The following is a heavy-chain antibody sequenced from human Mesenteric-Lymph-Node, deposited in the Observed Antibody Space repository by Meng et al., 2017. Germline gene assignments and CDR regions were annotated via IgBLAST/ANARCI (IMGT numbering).Heavy chain of an antibody. V-gene: IGHV3-13*01. CDR3: ARDCGGDCYRPKSFDY. D-gene: IGHD2-21*02. CDR2: IGTAGDT. CDR1: GFTFSSYD. Sequence: GESLKISCAASGFTFSSYDMHWVRQATGKGLEWVSAIGTAGDTYYPGSVKGRFTISRENAKNSLYLQMNSLRAGDTAVYYCARDCGGDCYRPKSFDYWGQGTLVTAPQ. J-gene: IGHJ4*02.